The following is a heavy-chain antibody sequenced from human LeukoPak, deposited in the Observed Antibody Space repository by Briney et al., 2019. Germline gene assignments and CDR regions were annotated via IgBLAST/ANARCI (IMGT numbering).Heavy chain of an antibody. Sequence: ASVTVSCKASGYTSTNHGINWVRQAPGQGLEWMGWISTYKDNTNYALKFQGRVTMTTDTSTSTAYMELRSLRSDDTAVYYCARGGGWEYGDYEGRWFDPWGQGTLVTVSS. D-gene: IGHD4-17*01. CDR2: ISTYKDNT. J-gene: IGHJ5*02. V-gene: IGHV1-18*01. CDR1: GYTSTNHG. CDR3: ARGGGWEYGDYEGRWFDP.